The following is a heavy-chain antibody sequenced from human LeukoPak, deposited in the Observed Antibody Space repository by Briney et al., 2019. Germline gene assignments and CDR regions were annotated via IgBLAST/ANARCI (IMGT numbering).Heavy chain of an antibody. CDR1: GGSFSGYY. V-gene: IGHV4-34*01. CDR3: ARGRRSSSWPYPIDY. J-gene: IGHJ4*02. Sequence: PSETLSLTCAVYGGSFSGYYWSWIRQPPGKGLEWIGEINHNGSTNYNPSLKSRVTISVDTSKNQFSLKLSSVTAADTAVYYCARGRRSSSWPYPIDYWGQGTLVTVSS. D-gene: IGHD6-13*01. CDR2: INHNGST.